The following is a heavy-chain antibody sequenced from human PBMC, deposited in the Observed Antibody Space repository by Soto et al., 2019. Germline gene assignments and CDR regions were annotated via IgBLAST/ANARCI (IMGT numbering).Heavy chain of an antibody. J-gene: IGHJ6*02. CDR2: ISSNGGST. V-gene: IGHV3-64*02. D-gene: IGHD3-9*01. CDR1: GFTFSSYA. Sequence: GGSLRLSCSASGFTFSSYAMHWVRQAPGKGLEYVSAISSNGGSTYYADSVKGRFTISRDNSRNTLYLQMGSLRAEDMAVYYCASSYYDILTGYYSNYQYGMDVWGQGTTVT. CDR3: ASSYYDILTGYYSNYQYGMDV.